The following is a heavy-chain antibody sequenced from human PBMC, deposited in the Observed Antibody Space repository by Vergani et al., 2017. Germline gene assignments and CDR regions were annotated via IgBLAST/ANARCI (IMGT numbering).Heavy chain of an antibody. CDR1: GFNFQIYW. J-gene: IGHJ3*02. CDR3: AKVGRSEVAGTFGAFDI. CDR2: LSASDRRT. Sequence: EVQLLESGGGLVQPGGSLRLSCEASGFNFQIYWMGWVRQTAEKGLEWVSTLSASDRRTHYADSVKGRFTISRDISKNTLFLHMNSLRPEDTAVYYCAKVGRSEVAGTFGAFDIWGQGTMVTVSS. V-gene: IGHV3-23*01. D-gene: IGHD6-19*01.